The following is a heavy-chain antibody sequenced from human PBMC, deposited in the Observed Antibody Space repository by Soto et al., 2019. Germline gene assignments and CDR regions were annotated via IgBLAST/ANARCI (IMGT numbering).Heavy chain of an antibody. Sequence: QVQLQESGPGLVKPSQTLSLTCTVSGGSISSGGYYWSWIRQHPGKGLEWIGYIYYSGSTYYNPSLKSRGTISVDTSKNQFSLKLSSVTAADTAVYYCARDRVDILTGYYHFDYWGQGTLVTVSS. CDR1: GGSISSGGYY. J-gene: IGHJ4*02. CDR3: ARDRVDILTGYYHFDY. CDR2: IYYSGST. V-gene: IGHV4-31*03. D-gene: IGHD3-9*01.